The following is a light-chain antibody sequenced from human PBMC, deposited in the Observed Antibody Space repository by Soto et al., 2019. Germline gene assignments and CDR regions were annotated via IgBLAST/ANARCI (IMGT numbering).Light chain of an antibody. CDR1: QSVSSDY. Sequence: EIVVTQSPGTLSLSPGDRATLSCRASQSVSSDYLAWYQQKTGQAPRPLIYGASRRATGIPDRFSGSGSGTDFTLTISRLEPEDFAVYYCQQYGSSPPWTFGQGTKVEIK. CDR3: QQYGSSPPWT. CDR2: GAS. V-gene: IGKV3-20*01. J-gene: IGKJ1*01.